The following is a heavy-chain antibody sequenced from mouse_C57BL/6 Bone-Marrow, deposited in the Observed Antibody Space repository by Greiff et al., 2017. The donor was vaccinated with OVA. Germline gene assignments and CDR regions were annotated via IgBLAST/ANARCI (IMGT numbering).Heavy chain of an antibody. CDR2: IDPENGDT. J-gene: IGHJ2*01. CDR1: GLNIKDDY. V-gene: IGHV14-4*01. D-gene: IGHD2-3*01. CDR3: DGYYY. Sequence: EVQLQESGAELVRPGASVKLSCTASGLNIKDDYMHWVKQRPEQGLEWIGWIDPENGDTEYASKFQGKATITVDTSSNTAYLQLSSLTSEDTPVYYCDGYYYWGQGTTLTVSS.